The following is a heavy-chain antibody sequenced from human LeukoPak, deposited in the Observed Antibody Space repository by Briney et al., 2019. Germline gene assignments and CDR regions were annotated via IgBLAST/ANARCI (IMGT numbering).Heavy chain of an antibody. CDR2: ISSSSSYI. V-gene: IGHV3-21*04. CDR1: GFTFSSYS. D-gene: IGHD6-19*01. CDR3: ARGSSGWYGGHFDY. J-gene: IGHJ4*02. Sequence: GGSLRLSCAASGFTFSSYSMNWVRQAPGKGLEWVSSISSSSSYIYYADSVKGRFTISRDNAKNSLYLQMNSLRAEDTAVYYCARGSSGWYGGHFDYWGQGTLVTVSS.